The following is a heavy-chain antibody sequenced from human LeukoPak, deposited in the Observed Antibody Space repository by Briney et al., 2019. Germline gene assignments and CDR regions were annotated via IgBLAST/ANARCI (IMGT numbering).Heavy chain of an antibody. V-gene: IGHV4-59*01. J-gene: IGHJ4*02. CDR3: ARDLGSRRYYSYSDY. D-gene: IGHD1-26*01. CDR1: GGSINNYY. CDR2: IYYSGST. Sequence: SETLSLTCTVSGGSINNYYWSWIRQPPGKGLEWIGYIYYSGSTSYNPSLKSRVTISIDTSKNQFSLRLSSVAASDTAMYFCARDLGSRRYYSYSDYWGQGTLVTVSS.